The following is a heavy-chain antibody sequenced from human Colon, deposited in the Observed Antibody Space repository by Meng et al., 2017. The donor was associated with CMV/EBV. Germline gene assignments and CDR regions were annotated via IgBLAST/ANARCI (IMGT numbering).Heavy chain of an antibody. CDR2: IFWDDMK. J-gene: IGHJ5*02. CDR1: GFSLTTSPVG. D-gene: IGHD2-15*01. Sequence: QITLRESGPTLVKPTQTLTLTCTFPGFSLTTSPVGVGWIRRPPGKALEWLALIFWDDMKRYNSSLASRLTVTKDTSKNQVVLTMTNMDPVDTATYYCAHTSGRDCATPDCHIRYFDPWGQGTLVTVSS. V-gene: IGHV2-5*02. CDR3: AHTSGRDCATPDCHIRYFDP.